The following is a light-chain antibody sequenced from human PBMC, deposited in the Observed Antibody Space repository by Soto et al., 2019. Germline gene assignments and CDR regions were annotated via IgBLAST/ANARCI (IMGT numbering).Light chain of an antibody. CDR1: SSDVGGYHY. V-gene: IGLV2-14*01. CDR3: PSNSSSSTVV. J-gene: IGLJ2*01. Sequence: QSALTQPASVSGSPGQSITISCTGTSSDVGGYHYVSWYQQHPGKAPKLKIYDVSNRPSGVSNRFSFSKSGNTAYLTISGLQSGDEAGYYCPSNSSSSTVVFVGGTKLTVL. CDR2: DVS.